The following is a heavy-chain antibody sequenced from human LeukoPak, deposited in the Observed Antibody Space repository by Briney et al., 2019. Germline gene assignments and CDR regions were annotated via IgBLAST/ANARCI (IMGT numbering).Heavy chain of an antibody. CDR2: INHSGST. J-gene: IGHJ5*02. CDR3: ARGRVGYCSGGSCRYNWFDP. CDR1: GGSFSGYY. V-gene: IGHV4-34*01. Sequence: PSETLSLTCAVYGGSFSGYYWSWIRQPPGKGLEWIGEINHSGSTNYNPSLKSRVTISVDTSKNQFSLKLSSVTAADTAVYYCARGRVGYCSGGSCRYNWFDPWGQGTLVTVSS. D-gene: IGHD2-15*01.